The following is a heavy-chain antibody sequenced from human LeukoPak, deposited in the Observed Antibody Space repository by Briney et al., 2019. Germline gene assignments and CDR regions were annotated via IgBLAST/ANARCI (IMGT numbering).Heavy chain of an antibody. CDR3: ARSSGWYRSLDY. CDR2: IYYSGST. CDR1: GGSISSYY. J-gene: IGHJ4*02. V-gene: IGHV4-59*01. Sequence: SETLSLTCTVSGGSISSYYWGWIRQPPGRGLEWIGYIYYSGSTNYSPSLKSRVTISVDTSKNQFSLKLSSVTAADTAVYYCARSSGWYRSLDYWGQGTLVTVSS. D-gene: IGHD6-19*01.